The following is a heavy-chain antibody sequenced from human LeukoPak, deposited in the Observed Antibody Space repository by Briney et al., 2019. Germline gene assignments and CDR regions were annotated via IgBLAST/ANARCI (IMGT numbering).Heavy chain of an antibody. CDR1: GFTFNMYG. J-gene: IGHJ4*02. CDR2: ISFDGNNI. Sequence: GGSLRLSCAGSGFTFNMYGMHWVRQAPGKGLEWMAVISFDGNNIYYADSVKGRFTISRDNSKNTLYLQMNSLRAEDTAVYYCARDRSYEGFDYWGQGTLVTVSS. D-gene: IGHD1-26*01. V-gene: IGHV3-30*03. CDR3: ARDRSYEGFDY.